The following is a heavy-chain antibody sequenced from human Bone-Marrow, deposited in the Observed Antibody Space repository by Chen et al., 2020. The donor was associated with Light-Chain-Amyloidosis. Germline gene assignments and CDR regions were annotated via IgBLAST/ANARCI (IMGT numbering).Heavy chain of an antibody. CDR2: ISQSGST. Sequence: QVQLQQWGAGLLKPSETLSLTCGVNGGSLRGYYWSWIRQPPGKGLEWIGEISQSGSTYYNPTLSRRGPIFLEAPKNKFSPQRRSVTAAAASVYYCAGQPYGGEGYFCIENTSYMDVWGRGTTVTASS. CDR3: AGQPYGGEGYFCIENTSYMDV. CDR1: GGSLRGYY. J-gene: IGHJ6*03. V-gene: IGHV4-34*01. D-gene: IGHD2-21*01.